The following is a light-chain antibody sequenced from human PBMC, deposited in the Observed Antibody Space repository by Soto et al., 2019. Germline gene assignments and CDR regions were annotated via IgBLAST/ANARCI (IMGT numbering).Light chain of an antibody. CDR2: DAS. CDR3: QQYGDSRQVT. CDR1: QSVNANY. Sequence: EIVLTQSPGTLPLSPGETATLSCRASQSVNANYLAWYQHKPGQAPRLLVYDASRRATGTPDRFSGSGSGTDFTLTIRRLEPEDFALYYCQQYGDSRQVTFGGGTNVEIK. V-gene: IGKV3-20*01. J-gene: IGKJ4*01.